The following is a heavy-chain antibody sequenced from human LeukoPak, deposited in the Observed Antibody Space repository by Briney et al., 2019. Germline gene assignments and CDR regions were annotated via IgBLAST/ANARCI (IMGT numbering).Heavy chain of an antibody. J-gene: IGHJ4*02. CDR1: GFTFSSYW. CDR3: AVGPYDSSGYYRK. D-gene: IGHD3-22*01. V-gene: IGHV3-7*03. Sequence: GGSLRLSCAASGFTFSSYWMSWVRQAPGKGLEWVANIKQDGSEKYYVDSVKGRFTISRDNSKNSLYLQMNSLRAEDTALYYCAVGPYDSSGYYRKWGQGTLVTVSS. CDR2: IKQDGSEK.